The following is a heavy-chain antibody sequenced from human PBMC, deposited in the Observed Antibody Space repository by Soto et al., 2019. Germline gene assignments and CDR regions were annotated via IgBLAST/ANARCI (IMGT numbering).Heavy chain of an antibody. CDR1: GYTFTSYD. V-gene: IGHV1-8*01. CDR2: MNPNSGNT. J-gene: IGHJ6*03. Sequence: VKVSCKASGYTFTSYDINWVRQATGQGLEWMGWMNPNSGNTGYAQKFQGRVTMTRNTSISTAYMELSSLRSEDTAVYYCARGDLWFGESSSYYMDVWGKGTTVTVSS. D-gene: IGHD3-10*01. CDR3: ARGDLWFGESSSYYMDV.